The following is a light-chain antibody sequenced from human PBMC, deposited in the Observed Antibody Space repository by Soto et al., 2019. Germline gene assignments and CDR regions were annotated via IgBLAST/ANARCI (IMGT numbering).Light chain of an antibody. Sequence: QSALTQPASMSGSPGQSIAISCTGTSSDVGNYNFVSWYQQHPGKAPKLMIYDVGNRPSGISNRFSGSKSGNTASLTISGLQAEDEADYYCCSYTTSSTYVFGTGTQVTVL. CDR3: CSYTTSSTYV. CDR1: SSDVGNYNF. J-gene: IGLJ1*01. V-gene: IGLV2-14*03. CDR2: DVG.